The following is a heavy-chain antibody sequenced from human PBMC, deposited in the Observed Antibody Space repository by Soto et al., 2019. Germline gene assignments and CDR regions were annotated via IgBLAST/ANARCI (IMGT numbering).Heavy chain of an antibody. V-gene: IGHV4-59*08. Sequence: NPSETLSLTCTVSGGSINSYYWSRIRQPPGKGLEWIGYMYYSGSTNYNPSLKSRVTISVDTSKNQFSLKLSSVTAADTAVYYCARRCSSTSCYVSPPDYYYYYYMAVWGKGTTVTVSS. CDR3: ARRCSSTSCYVSPPDYYYYYYMAV. CDR2: MYYSGST. CDR1: GGSINSYY. J-gene: IGHJ6*03. D-gene: IGHD2-2*01.